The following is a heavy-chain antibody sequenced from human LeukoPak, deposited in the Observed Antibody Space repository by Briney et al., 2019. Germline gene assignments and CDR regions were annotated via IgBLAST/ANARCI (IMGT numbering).Heavy chain of an antibody. D-gene: IGHD6-13*01. Sequence: GGSLRLSCAASGFTFSSYAMSWVRQAPGKGLEWVSAISGSGGSTYYADSVKGRFTISRDNSKNTLYLQMNSLRAEDTAVYYCAKGHSSSGNYYYGMDVWGQGTTVTASS. V-gene: IGHV3-23*01. CDR1: GFTFSSYA. CDR3: AKGHSSSGNYYYGMDV. CDR2: ISGSGGST. J-gene: IGHJ6*02.